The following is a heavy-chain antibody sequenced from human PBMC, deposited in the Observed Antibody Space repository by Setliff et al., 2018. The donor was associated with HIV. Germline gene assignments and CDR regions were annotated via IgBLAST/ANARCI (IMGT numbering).Heavy chain of an antibody. CDR2: IRTKAKNYAT. CDR3: ARRQWDYGSYYYMDV. V-gene: IGHV3-73*01. D-gene: IGHD3-10*01. J-gene: IGHJ6*03. CDR1: GFDFSDSM. Sequence: GGSLRLSCSASGFDFSDSMIHWVRQASGKGPEWVGRIRTKAKNYATEYGASVKGRLIISRDDSKKMAYLEMHSLKRDDTAVYYCARRQWDYGSYYYMDVWGKGTTVTVSS.